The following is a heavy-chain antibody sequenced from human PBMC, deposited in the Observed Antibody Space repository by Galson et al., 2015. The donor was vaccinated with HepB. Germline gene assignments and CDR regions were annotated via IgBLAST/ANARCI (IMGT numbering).Heavy chain of an antibody. J-gene: IGHJ4*02. Sequence: SETLSLTCTVSGGSISSSGYYWSWIRQPPGKGLEWIGEINHSGSTNYNPSLKSRVTISVDTSKNQFSLKLSSVTAADTAVYYCARTLHRIFVVVPAVGEFDYWGQGTLVTVSS. D-gene: IGHD2-2*01. CDR1: GGSISSSGYY. V-gene: IGHV4-39*07. CDR3: ARTLHRIFVVVPAVGEFDY. CDR2: INHSGST.